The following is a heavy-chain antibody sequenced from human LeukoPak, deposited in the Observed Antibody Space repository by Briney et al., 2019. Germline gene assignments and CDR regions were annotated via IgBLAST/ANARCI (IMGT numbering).Heavy chain of an antibody. V-gene: IGHV5-51*01. CDR1: GYSFTNYW. CDR2: MYPGDSDA. CDR3: ARHHYATDY. D-gene: IGHD2-2*01. Sequence: GESLKISCRGSGYSFTNYWIGWVRPMPGKGLEWMGIMYPGDSDARYSPSFQGQVTFSADKSINTAYLQWSSLKASDTAMYYCARHHYATDYWGQGTLVTVSS. J-gene: IGHJ4*02.